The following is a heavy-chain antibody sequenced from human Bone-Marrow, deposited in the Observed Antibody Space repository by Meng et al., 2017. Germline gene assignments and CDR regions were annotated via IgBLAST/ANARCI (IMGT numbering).Heavy chain of an antibody. CDR1: GFYFSNAW. CDR3: TWDDKAVSDY. D-gene: IGHD3-9*01. CDR2: IKSNTDGGTA. Sequence: EVHLVESWGDFVTPGGSLRLSCAASGFYFSNAWMSWVRQSPGKGLEWVGRIKSNTDGGTAEYAAPVTGSFTISRDDSKSTLYLQLSGLRIDDTGVYYCTWDDKAVSDYWGQGTLVTVSS. V-gene: IGHV3-15*01. J-gene: IGHJ4*02.